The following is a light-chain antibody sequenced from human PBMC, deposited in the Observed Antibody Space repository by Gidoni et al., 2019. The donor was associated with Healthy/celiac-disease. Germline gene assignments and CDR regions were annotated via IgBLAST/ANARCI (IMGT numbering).Light chain of an antibody. V-gene: IGKV3-20*01. CDR1: QSISSSY. CDR2: GAS. CDR3: QQYGSSPVT. J-gene: IGKJ1*01. Sequence: IVLTQSPVTLSLSPGERATLSCRASQSISSSYLAWYQQKPGQAPRLLIYGASSRATGIPDRFSGSGSGTDFTLTISRLEPEDFAVYYCQQYGSSPVTFGQGTKVEIK.